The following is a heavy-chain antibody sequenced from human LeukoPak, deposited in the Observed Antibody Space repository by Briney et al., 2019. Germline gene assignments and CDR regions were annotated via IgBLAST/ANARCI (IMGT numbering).Heavy chain of an antibody. J-gene: IGHJ6*03. CDR3: ARGGYCSSTSYHIYYYYYMDV. D-gene: IGHD2-2*03. CDR2: ISSSSSYI. CDR1: GFTFSSYA. V-gene: IGHV3-21*01. Sequence: GGSLRLSCAASGFTFSSYAMNWVRQAPGKGLEWVSSISSSSSYIYYADSVKGRLTISRDNAKNSLYLQMNSLRAEDTAVYYCARGGYCSSTSYHIYYYYYMDVWGKGTTVTVSS.